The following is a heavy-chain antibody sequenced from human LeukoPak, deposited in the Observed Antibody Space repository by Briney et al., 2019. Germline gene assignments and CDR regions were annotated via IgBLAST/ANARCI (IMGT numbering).Heavy chain of an antibody. CDR2: ISSSGSTI. CDR1: GFTFDDYG. Sequence: PGGSLRLSCAASGFTFDDYGMSWVRQAPGKGLEWVSYISSSGSTIYYADSVKGRFTISRDNAENSLYLQMNSLRAEDTAVYYCAVDRRVIERDQSCYFDYWGQGTLVTVSS. V-gene: IGHV3-11*04. J-gene: IGHJ4*02. CDR3: AVDRRVIERDQSCYFDY. D-gene: IGHD3-22*01.